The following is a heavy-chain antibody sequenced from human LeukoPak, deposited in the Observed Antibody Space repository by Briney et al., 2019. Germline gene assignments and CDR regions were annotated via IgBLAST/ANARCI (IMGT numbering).Heavy chain of an antibody. CDR1: GGSISSYY. D-gene: IGHD6-19*01. V-gene: IGHV4-34*01. J-gene: IGHJ4*02. Sequence: SETLSLTCTVSGGSISSYYWSWIRQPPGKGLEWIGEINHSGSANYNPSLKSRVTISVDTSKNQFSLKLSSVTAADTAVYYCARRIAVAGPQIDYWGQGTLVTASS. CDR2: INHSGSA. CDR3: ARRIAVAGPQIDY.